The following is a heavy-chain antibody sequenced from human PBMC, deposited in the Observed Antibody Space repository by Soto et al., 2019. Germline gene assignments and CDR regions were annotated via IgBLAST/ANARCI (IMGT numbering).Heavy chain of an antibody. D-gene: IGHD5-12*01. V-gene: IGHV3-74*01. CDR3: ARDPGWLQGYHFDY. CDR1: GFTFSSYW. Sequence: GGSLRLSCAASGFTFSSYWMHWVRQAPGKGLVWVSRINSDGSSTSYADSVKGRFTISRDNAKNTPYLQMNSLRAEDTAVYYCARDPGWLQGYHFDYWGQGTLVTVSS. CDR2: INSDGSST. J-gene: IGHJ4*02.